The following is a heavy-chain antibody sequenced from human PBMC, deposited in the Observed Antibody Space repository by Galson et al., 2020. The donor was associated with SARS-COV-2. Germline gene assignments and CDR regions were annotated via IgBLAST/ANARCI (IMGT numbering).Heavy chain of an antibody. CDR2: IKRRIDGETT. V-gene: IGHV3-15*01. CDR3: ARQTYEMSSGDSFAAYYYSIDV. J-gene: IGHJ6*03. CDR1: GFTFSNAW. D-gene: IGHD2-21*01. Sequence: GESLKISCAVSGFTFSNAWMIWVRQAPGKGLEWVGRIKRRIDGETTDYVASVKGRFIISRDDLKNTLYLHMNGLKTEDTGVYYCARQTYEMSSGDSFAAYYYSIDVWGKGTTVTVSS.